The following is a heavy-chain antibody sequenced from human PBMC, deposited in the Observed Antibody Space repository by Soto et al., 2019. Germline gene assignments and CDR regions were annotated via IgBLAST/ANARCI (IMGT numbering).Heavy chain of an antibody. D-gene: IGHD3-22*01. V-gene: IGHV5-51*01. J-gene: IGHJ6*02. Sequence: GESLKISCKGSGYSFTIYWIGWVRQMPGKGLGWVGIIYPGDSGTRYSPSFQGQVTISADKSISTAYLQWSSLKASDTAMYYCARHGPRVYYDNSDYYYYGMDVWGQGTTVTVSS. CDR2: IYPGDSGT. CDR3: ARHGPRVYYDNSDYYYYGMDV. CDR1: GYSFTIYW.